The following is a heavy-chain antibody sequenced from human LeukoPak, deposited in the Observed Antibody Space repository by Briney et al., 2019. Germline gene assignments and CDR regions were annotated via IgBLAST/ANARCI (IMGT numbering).Heavy chain of an antibody. Sequence: GGSLRLSCAASGFTFSSYWMSWVRQAPGKGLEWVANIKQDGSEKYYMDSVKGRFTISRDNAKNSLYLQMNSLRAEDTAVYYCARDRHVYNWNDKDFDYWGQGTLVTVSS. J-gene: IGHJ4*02. V-gene: IGHV3-7*01. CDR2: IKQDGSEK. CDR1: GFTFSSYW. D-gene: IGHD1-1*01. CDR3: ARDRHVYNWNDKDFDY.